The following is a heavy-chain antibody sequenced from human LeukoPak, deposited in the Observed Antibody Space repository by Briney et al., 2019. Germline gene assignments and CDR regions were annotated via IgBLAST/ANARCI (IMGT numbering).Heavy chain of an antibody. Sequence: SVKVSCKASGGTFSTYAINWARQAPGQGLEWMGGIIPILSQVNYAQKFQGRVSITADESTNTAYMALSSLRSEDTALYYCLIGSAYRDAFDIWGQGTMVIVSS. J-gene: IGHJ3*02. CDR2: IIPILSQV. D-gene: IGHD3-10*01. V-gene: IGHV1-69*10. CDR1: GGTFSTYA. CDR3: LIGSAYRDAFDI.